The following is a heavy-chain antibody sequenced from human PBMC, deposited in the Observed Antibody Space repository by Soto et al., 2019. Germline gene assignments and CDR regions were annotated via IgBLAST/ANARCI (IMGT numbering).Heavy chain of an antibody. D-gene: IGHD4-17*01. CDR3: ARTMTTLSRYFDL. CDR1: GGSISSYY. J-gene: IGHJ4*02. V-gene: IGHV4-59*01. Sequence: SETLSLTCTVSGGSISSYYWSWIRQPPGEGLEWIGYIYYSGGTNYNPSLKSRVTISVDTSKNQFSLKLSSVTAADTAVYYCARTMTTLSRYFDLWGQGTLVTVSS. CDR2: IYYSGGT.